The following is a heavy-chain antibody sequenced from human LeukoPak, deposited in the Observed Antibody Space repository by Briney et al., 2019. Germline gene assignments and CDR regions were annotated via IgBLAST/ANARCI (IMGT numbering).Heavy chain of an antibody. V-gene: IGHV4-59*01. CDR1: GASISSYY. Sequence: SETLSLTCTVSGASISSYYWTWIRQPPGKHLEWLGYIHYSGSTSYNPSLNSRVTMLLDASKNQFSLKLSSVTAADTAVYYCVQVRLSGLFDPWGQGTLVTVSS. D-gene: IGHD3-16*01. J-gene: IGHJ5*02. CDR3: VQVRLSGLFDP. CDR2: IHYSGST.